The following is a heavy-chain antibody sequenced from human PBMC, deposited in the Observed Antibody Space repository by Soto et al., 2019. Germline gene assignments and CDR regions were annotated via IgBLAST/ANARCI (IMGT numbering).Heavy chain of an antibody. CDR1: GFTFSSYN. J-gene: IGHJ6*03. CDR2: ISGSSSYI. D-gene: IGHD6-19*01. V-gene: IGHV3-21*01. Sequence: EVQLVESGGGLVKPGGSLRLSCAASGFTFSSYNMNWVRQAPGKGLEWVSSISGSSSYIYYADSVKGRFTISRDNAKNSLFLQMNSLRAEDTAVYYCASDRQDGLYFYYYMDVWGKGTPVTVSS. CDR3: ASDRQDGLYFYYYMDV.